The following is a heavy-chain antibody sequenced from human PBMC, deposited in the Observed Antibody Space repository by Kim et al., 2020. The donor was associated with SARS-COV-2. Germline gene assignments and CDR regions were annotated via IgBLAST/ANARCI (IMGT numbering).Heavy chain of an antibody. J-gene: IGHJ3*02. Sequence: GGSLRLSCAASGFTFSSYWMSWVRQAPGKGLEWVANIKQDGSEKYYVDSVKGRFTISRDNAKNSLYLQMNSLRAEDTAVYYCARDRYYYDSSGSDDAFDIWGQGTMVTVSS. V-gene: IGHV3-7*05. D-gene: IGHD3-22*01. CDR3: ARDRYYYDSSGSDDAFDI. CDR2: IKQDGSEK. CDR1: GFTFSSYW.